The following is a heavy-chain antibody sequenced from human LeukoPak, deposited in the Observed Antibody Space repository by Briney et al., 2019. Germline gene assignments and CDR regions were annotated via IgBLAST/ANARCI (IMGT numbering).Heavy chain of an antibody. CDR3: ARTQLDTAMADYYYYGMDV. J-gene: IGHJ6*02. CDR2: IKEDGSKK. D-gene: IGHD5-18*01. CDR1: GFTLSSYW. V-gene: IGHV3-7*03. Sequence: GGSLRLSCGASGFTLSSYWMTWVRQAPGKGLEWVANIKEDGSKKYYVESVRGRFTISRDNAKNSLYLQMNSLRAEDTAVYYCARTQLDTAMADYYYYGMDVWGQGTTVTVSS.